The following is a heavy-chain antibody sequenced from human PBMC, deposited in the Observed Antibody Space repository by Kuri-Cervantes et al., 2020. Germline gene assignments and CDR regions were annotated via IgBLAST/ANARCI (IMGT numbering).Heavy chain of an antibody. CDR2: IKQDGSEK. V-gene: IGHV3-7*04. J-gene: IGHJ4*02. Sequence: GGSLRLSCAASGFTFSSYWITWVRQAPGKGLEWVANIKQDGSEKYYVDSVKGRFTVSRDNAKNSLYLQMDSLRAEDTALYYCARGVVHFDYWGQGTLVTVSS. CDR1: GFTFSSYW. D-gene: IGHD3-10*01. CDR3: ARGVVHFDY.